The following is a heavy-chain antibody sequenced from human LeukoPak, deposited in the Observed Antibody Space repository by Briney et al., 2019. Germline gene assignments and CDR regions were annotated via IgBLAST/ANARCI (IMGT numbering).Heavy chain of an antibody. D-gene: IGHD1-26*01. Sequence: ETLSLTCAVYGGSFSGYYWSWVRQPPGKGLEWVANIKQDGSEKYYVDSVKGRFTISRDNAKNSLYLQMNSLRAEDTAVYYCTREELFRAFDIWGQGTMVTVSS. V-gene: IGHV3-7*01. CDR2: IKQDGSEK. J-gene: IGHJ3*02. CDR3: TREELFRAFDI. CDR1: GGSFSGYY.